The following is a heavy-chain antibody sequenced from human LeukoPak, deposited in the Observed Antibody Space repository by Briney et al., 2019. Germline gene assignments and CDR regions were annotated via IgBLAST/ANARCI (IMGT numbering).Heavy chain of an antibody. Sequence: PGGSLRLSCEASGFTFTSYWMSWVRQAPGKGLEWVAIIKEDGTEKYYVNSVRGRFTISRDNAKTSLYLQMNSLRAEDTAVYYCARHVPSLVSWGQGALVTVSS. CDR2: IKEDGTEK. CDR1: GFTFTSYW. D-gene: IGHD3-10*02. CDR3: ARHVPSLVS. J-gene: IGHJ5*02. V-gene: IGHV3-7*01.